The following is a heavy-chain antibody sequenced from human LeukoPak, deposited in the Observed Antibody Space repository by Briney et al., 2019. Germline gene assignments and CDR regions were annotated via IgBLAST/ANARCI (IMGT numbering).Heavy chain of an antibody. Sequence: PSGTLSLTFAVSGGSGGSISSSNFWTWVRQPPGKGLDWIGEIYHSGSTNYNPSLKSRVTISVDKSKNQFSLKLNSVTAADTAVYYCARAGQGYCTSAGCFLSLDYWGQGTLVTVSS. CDR2: IYHSGST. V-gene: IGHV4-4*02. D-gene: IGHD2-2*01. CDR1: GGSGGSISSSNF. J-gene: IGHJ4*02. CDR3: ARAGQGYCTSAGCFLSLDY.